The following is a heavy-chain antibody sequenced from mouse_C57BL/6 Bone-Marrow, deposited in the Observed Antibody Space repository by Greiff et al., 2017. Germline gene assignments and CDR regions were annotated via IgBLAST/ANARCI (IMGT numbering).Heavy chain of an antibody. CDR3: ARDYGSSYWYFDV. J-gene: IGHJ1*03. CDR2: IYPRDGST. Sequence: VKLQESGPELVKPGASVKLSCKASGYTFTSYDINWVKQRPGQGLEWIGWIYPRDGSTKYNEKFKGKATLTVAPSSSTAYMELHSLTSEDSAVYVFARDYGSSYWYFDVWGTGTTVTVSS. V-gene: IGHV1-85*01. D-gene: IGHD1-1*01. CDR1: GYTFTSYD.